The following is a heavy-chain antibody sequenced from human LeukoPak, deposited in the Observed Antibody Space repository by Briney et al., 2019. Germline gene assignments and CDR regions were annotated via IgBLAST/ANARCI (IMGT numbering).Heavy chain of an antibody. J-gene: IGHJ4*02. CDR2: IDPNSGGT. D-gene: IGHD6-13*01. CDR1: GYTFSRYY. V-gene: IGHV1-2*02. Sequence: ASVKVSCKASGYTFSRYYMHWVRQAPGQGLEWMGWIDPNSGGTHYAQKIQGRVTVTRDSSITTVYMELSGLTYDDTAVYYCAINLGIAAMNYFDYWGQGTLVTVSS. CDR3: AINLGIAAMNYFDY.